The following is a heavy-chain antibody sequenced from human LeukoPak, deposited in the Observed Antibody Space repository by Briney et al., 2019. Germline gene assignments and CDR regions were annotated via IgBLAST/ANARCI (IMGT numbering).Heavy chain of an antibody. D-gene: IGHD2-15*01. CDR2: ISNSGST. V-gene: IGHV4-59*11. CDR1: GGSISSHY. J-gene: IGHJ6*03. CDR3: GRDALVGYFSYYYMDV. Sequence: SETLSLTCTVSGGSISSHYWTWIRQSPVKGLEWIGDISNSGSTSYNPSLKSRVTISIDTSKNQFSLKLSSVTAADTAVYYSGRDALVGYFSYYYMDVWGKGTTVTVSS.